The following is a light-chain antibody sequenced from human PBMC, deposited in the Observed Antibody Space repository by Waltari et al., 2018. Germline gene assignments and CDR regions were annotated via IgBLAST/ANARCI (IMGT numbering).Light chain of an antibody. V-gene: IGKV1-33*01. CDR1: HENRNY. Sequence: DIQMTQSPSSLSASVGHRVTITCQASHENRNYLNWYQQKPGKAPKLLIYDTSNLETGVPSRFSGSGSGTDFTFTITSLQPEDFATYYCQQYNSYSLFGQGTKLEIK. CDR2: DTS. CDR3: QQYNSYSL. J-gene: IGKJ2*01.